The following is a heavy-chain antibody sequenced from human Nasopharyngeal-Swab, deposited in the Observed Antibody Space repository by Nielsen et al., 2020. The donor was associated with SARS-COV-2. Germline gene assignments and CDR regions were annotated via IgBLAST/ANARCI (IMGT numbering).Heavy chain of an antibody. Sequence: RQAPGQGLEWMGRINPNSGGTNYAQKFQGRVTMTRDTSISTAYMELSRLRSDDTAVYYCARDQRGPLGSDYWGQGTLVTVSS. CDR3: ARDQRGPLGSDY. V-gene: IGHV1-2*06. D-gene: IGHD2-15*01. J-gene: IGHJ4*02. CDR2: INPNSGGT.